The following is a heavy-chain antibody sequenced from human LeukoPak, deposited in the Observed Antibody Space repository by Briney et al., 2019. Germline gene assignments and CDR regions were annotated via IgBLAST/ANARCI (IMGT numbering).Heavy chain of an antibody. J-gene: IGHJ4*02. D-gene: IGHD3-3*01. V-gene: IGHV4-59*11. CDR2: IYYSGST. CDR3: ARLAIFGVAFPEYFEY. Sequence: PPETPSPPRTICGGSISSHYWSWIRQPPGKGLEWIGYIYYSGSTNYNPSLKSRVTISVDTSKNQFSLKLSSVTAADTAVYYCARLAIFGVAFPEYFEYWGQGTLVTVSS. CDR1: GGSISSHY.